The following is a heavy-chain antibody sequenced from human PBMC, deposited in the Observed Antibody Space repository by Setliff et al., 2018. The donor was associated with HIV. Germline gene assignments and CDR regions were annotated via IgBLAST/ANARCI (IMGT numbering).Heavy chain of an antibody. CDR3: ARGDYYDSSGHEGLDS. CDR1: SGSFSGYS. CDR2: INHIGDT. V-gene: IGHV4-34*01. D-gene: IGHD3-22*01. J-gene: IGHJ4*02. Sequence: SETLSLTCAVYSGSFSGYSWTWIRQPPGKGLEWIGEINHIGDTNYNPSLRSRVTMSVDTSKNQFSLRLSSVTAADTAVYYCARGDYYDSSGHEGLDSWGQGTLVTSPQ.